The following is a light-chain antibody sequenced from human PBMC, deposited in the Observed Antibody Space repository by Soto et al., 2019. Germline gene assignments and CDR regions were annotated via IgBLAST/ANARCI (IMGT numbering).Light chain of an antibody. CDR1: QSVSNW. Sequence: DIQMTQSPSTLSASVGDRVTITCRASQSVSNWLAWYQQKPGKAPKLLIYDASTLESGVPSRFSGSGSGTEFTLTISSLQPDDFTTYYCQHYYSYSYTFGQGTKLEIK. V-gene: IGKV1-5*01. J-gene: IGKJ2*01. CDR3: QHYYSYSYT. CDR2: DAS.